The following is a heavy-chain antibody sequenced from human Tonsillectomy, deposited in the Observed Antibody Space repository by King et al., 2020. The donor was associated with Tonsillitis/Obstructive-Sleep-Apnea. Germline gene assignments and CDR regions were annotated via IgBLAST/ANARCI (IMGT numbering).Heavy chain of an antibody. J-gene: IGHJ2*01. Sequence: QLQESGPGLVKPSETLSLTCTVSGGSISSYYWSWIRQPPGKGLEWIGYIYYSGSTNYNPSLKSRVTISVDTSKNQFSLKLSSVTAADTAVYYCARQWGGGYYGSSGYYRSPWYFDLWGRGTLVTVSS. CDR2: IYYSGST. V-gene: IGHV4-59*08. D-gene: IGHD3-22*01. CDR1: GGSISSYY. CDR3: ARQWGGGYYGSSGYYRSPWYFDL.